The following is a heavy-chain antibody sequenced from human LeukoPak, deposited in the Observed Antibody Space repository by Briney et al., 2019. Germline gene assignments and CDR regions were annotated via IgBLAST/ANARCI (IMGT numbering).Heavy chain of an antibody. CDR2: IIPISGTT. V-gene: IGHV1-69*05. J-gene: IGHJ6*03. CDR3: ARDDYGDGRGIDYYYMDV. D-gene: IGHD4-17*01. Sequence: SVKVSCKTSGGTFTSYAITWVRQAPGQGLEWMGKIIPISGTTNYAQKFQGRVTITTDECTSTAYMELSSLRSEDTAVYYCARDDYGDGRGIDYYYMDVWGKGTTVTVSS. CDR1: GGTFTSYA.